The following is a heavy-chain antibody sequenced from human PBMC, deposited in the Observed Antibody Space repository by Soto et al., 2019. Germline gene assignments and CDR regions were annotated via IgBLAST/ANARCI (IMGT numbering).Heavy chain of an antibody. D-gene: IGHD3-10*02. J-gene: IGHJ6*03. CDR1: GYTFTSYA. CDR2: INAGNGNT. Sequence: ASLKGSCKTSGYTFTSYAMHWVRQAPGQRLEWMGWINAGNGNTKYSQKFQGRGTITRDTSASTAYMELSSLRSEDTAVYYCAREGLQRLFGELPPFGFQSYYDYYMEVWGKGTTVTVSS. V-gene: IGHV1-3*01. CDR3: AREGLQRLFGELPPFGFQSYYDYYMEV.